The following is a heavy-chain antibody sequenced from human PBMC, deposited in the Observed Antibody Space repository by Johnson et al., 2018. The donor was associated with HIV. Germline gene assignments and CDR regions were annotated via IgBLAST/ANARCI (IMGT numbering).Heavy chain of an antibody. CDR1: GFTFSSYW. Sequence: MQLVESGGGLVQPGGSLRLSCAASGFTFSSYWMSWVRQAPGKGLELVANIKQDGGEKYYVDSVKGRFTISRDNAKKSLHLQMNSLRADDTAVYYCAIFGLAVAADAFDIWGQGTMVTVSS. CDR3: AIFGLAVAADAFDI. J-gene: IGHJ3*02. V-gene: IGHV3-7*05. D-gene: IGHD6-19*01. CDR2: IKQDGGEK.